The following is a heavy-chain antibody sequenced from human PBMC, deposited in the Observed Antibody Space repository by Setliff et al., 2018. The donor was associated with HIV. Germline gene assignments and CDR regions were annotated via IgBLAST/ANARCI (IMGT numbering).Heavy chain of an antibody. Sequence: SETLSLTCIVSGGSIRSSSYYWGWIRQPPGKGLEWIGTIYYTGSTNYNPSLKSRVTISVDSSKNQLSLEGNSVTAADTAVYYCARHKRYCTDCICLSSIDGAFDIWGQGTMVTFSS. CDR1: GGSIRSSSYY. CDR2: IYYTGST. V-gene: IGHV4-39*01. CDR3: ARHKRYCTDCICLSSIDGAFDI. J-gene: IGHJ3*02. D-gene: IGHD2-8*01.